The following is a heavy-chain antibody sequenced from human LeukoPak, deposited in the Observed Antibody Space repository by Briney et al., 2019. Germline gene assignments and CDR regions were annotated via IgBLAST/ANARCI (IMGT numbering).Heavy chain of an antibody. D-gene: IGHD4-23*01. CDR2: INHSGST. CDR1: GGSFSGYY. CDR3: ARELLPTYFDY. Sequence: PSETLSLTCAVYGGSFSGYYWSWIRQPPGKGLEWIGEINHSGSTNYNPSLKSRVTISVDTSKNQFSLKLSSVTAADTAAYYCARELLPTYFDYWGQGTLVTVSS. V-gene: IGHV4-34*01. J-gene: IGHJ4*02.